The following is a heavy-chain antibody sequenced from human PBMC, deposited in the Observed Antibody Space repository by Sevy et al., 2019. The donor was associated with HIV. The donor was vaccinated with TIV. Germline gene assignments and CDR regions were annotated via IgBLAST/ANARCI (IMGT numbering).Heavy chain of an antibody. V-gene: IGHV3-30*02. D-gene: IGHD2-21*01. J-gene: IGHJ4*02. CDR1: GFTFSSYG. Sequence: GGSLRLSCAASGFTFSSYGMHWVRQAPGKGLEWVAFIRFDGNSKYYADSVKGRFTISRDKSKNTLYLQLNSLTAEDTAFYYCARADCGGDCYLVFDYRGQGTLVTVSS. CDR3: ARADCGGDCYLVFDY. CDR2: IRFDGNSK.